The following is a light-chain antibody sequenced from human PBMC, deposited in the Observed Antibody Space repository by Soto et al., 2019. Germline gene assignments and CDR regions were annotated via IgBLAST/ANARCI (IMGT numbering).Light chain of an antibody. CDR3: QQYSSSLWT. J-gene: IGKJ1*01. CDR1: LSISSW. V-gene: IGKV1-5*03. Sequence: DIQMTQSPSTLSASVGDRVTITCRASLSISSWLAWYQQKPGKAPKLLIYQGSSLQSGVPSRFSGSGSGTEVTLTISSLQPDDFATYYCQQYSSSLWTFGQGTKVEIK. CDR2: QGS.